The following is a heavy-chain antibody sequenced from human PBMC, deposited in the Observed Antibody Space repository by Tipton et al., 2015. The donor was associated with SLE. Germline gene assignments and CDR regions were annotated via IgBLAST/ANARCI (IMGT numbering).Heavy chain of an antibody. CDR3: ARAPVQYYTIGV. J-gene: IGHJ6*02. Sequence: SLKLSCAASGFTFYNYWMHWVRQAPGKGLVWVSRINSDSSSTSYADSVKGRFTISRDNAKNTFYLQMNSLRAEDTAVYYCARAPVQYYTIGVWGQGTTVTVSS. CDR1: GFTFYNYW. V-gene: IGHV3-74*01. CDR2: INSDSSST.